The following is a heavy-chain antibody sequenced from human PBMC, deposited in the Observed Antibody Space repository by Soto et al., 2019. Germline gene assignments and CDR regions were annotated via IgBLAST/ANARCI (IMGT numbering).Heavy chain of an antibody. CDR1: GFTFSSYG. CDR2: IWYDGSNK. V-gene: IGHV3-33*01. Sequence: QVQLVESGGGVVQPGKSLRLSCAASGFTFSSYGMHWVRQAPGKGLEWVAGIWYDGSNKYYADSVKGRFTISRDNSKXXXXXXXXXXXXXXXXXXXXXXXXXXXXXXXDYWGQGTLVTVSS. J-gene: IGHJ4*02. CDR3: XXXXXXXXXXXDY.